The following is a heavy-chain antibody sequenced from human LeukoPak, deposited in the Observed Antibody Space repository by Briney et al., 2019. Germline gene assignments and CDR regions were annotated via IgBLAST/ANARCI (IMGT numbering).Heavy chain of an antibody. J-gene: IGHJ5*02. D-gene: IGHD6-13*01. CDR2: ISSSSSYT. V-gene: IGHV3-11*06. CDR1: GFTFSDYY. CDR3: ARANRYSSSWYWFDP. Sequence: GGSLRLSCAASGFTFSDYYMSWIRPAPGKGLEWVSYISSSSSYTNYADSVKGRFTISRDNAKNSLYLQMNSLRAEDTAVYYCARANRYSSSWYWFDPWGQGTLVTVSS.